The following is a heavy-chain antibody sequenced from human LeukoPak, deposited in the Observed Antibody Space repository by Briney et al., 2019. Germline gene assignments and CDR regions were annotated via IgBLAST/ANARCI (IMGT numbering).Heavy chain of an antibody. Sequence: GGSLRLSCAASGFTVSSNYMSWVRQAPGKGLEWVSGIYSGGSTYYADSVKGRFTISRHNSKNTLYLQMNSLRAEDTAVYYCARDYYDSARNDAFDIWGQGTMVTVSS. D-gene: IGHD3-22*01. CDR2: IYSGGST. J-gene: IGHJ3*02. CDR1: GFTVSSNY. V-gene: IGHV3-53*04. CDR3: ARDYYDSARNDAFDI.